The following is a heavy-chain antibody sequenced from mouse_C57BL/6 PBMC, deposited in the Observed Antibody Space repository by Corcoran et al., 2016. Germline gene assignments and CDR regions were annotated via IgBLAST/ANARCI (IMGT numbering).Heavy chain of an antibody. J-gene: IGHJ2*01. CDR3: ARGTYYSNYVLFDY. Sequence: EVQLQQSGPELVKPGASVKIPCKASGYTFTDYNMDWVKQSHGKSLEWIGDINPNNGGTIYNQKFKGKATLTVDKSSSTAYMELRSLTSEDTAVYYCARGTYYSNYVLFDYWGQGTTLTVSS. CDR2: INPNNGGT. V-gene: IGHV1-18*01. D-gene: IGHD2-5*01. CDR1: GYTFTDYN.